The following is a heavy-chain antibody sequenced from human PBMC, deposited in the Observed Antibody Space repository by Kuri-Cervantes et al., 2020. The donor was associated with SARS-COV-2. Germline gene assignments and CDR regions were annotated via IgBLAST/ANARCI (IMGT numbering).Heavy chain of an antibody. J-gene: IGHJ6*03. Sequence: SETLSLTCAVSGGSISSGNFYWSWIRQPPGKGLEWIGYISQSGNTYYNPSLKSRVTISVDRSKNQFSLKLSSVTAADTAVYYCRYSGWSGPYYYYMDVWGKGTTVTVSS. CDR2: ISQSGNT. D-gene: IGHD3-3*01. V-gene: IGHV4-30-2*01. CDR1: GGSISSGNFY. CDR3: RYSGWSGPYYYYMDV.